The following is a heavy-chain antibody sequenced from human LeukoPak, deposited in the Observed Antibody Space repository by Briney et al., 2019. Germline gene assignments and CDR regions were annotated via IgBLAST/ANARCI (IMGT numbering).Heavy chain of an antibody. CDR3: AREGCSSTSCYSGGYNWFDP. CDR2: IYYSGST. V-gene: IGHV4-31*02. D-gene: IGHD2-2*01. Sequence: LRLSCAASGFTFSDYYMSWIRQHPGKGLEWIGYIYYSGSTYYNPSLKSRVTISVDTSKNQFSLKLSSVTAADTAVYYCAREGCSSTSCYSGGYNWFDPWGQGTLVTVSS. CDR1: GFTFSDYY. J-gene: IGHJ5*02.